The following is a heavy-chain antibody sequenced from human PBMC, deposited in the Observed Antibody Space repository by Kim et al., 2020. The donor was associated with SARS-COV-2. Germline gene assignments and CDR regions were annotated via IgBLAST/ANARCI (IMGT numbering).Heavy chain of an antibody. CDR1: GFTFSDHA. Sequence: GGSLRLSCAASGFTFSDHAMNWVRQSPGRGLEWVANISDSGYSAHYADSVKGRFTISRDSFINTLYLQMNSLRDEDTAVYYCAKDPGLSAWGQGALVTVSS. CDR3: AKDPGLSA. V-gene: IGHV3-23*01. CDR2: ISDSGYSA. J-gene: IGHJ5*02.